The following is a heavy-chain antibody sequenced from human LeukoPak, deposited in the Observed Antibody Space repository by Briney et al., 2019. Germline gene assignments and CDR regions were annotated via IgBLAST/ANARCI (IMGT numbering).Heavy chain of an antibody. D-gene: IGHD2-2*02. CDR1: GFTVSSNY. J-gene: IGHJ4*02. CDR3: ARDRGCSSTSCYKRGLDY. CDR2: IYSGGST. Sequence: GGSLRLSCAASGFTVSSNYMSWVRQAPGKGLEWVSVIYSGGSTYYADSVKGRFTISRDNSKNTLYLQMNSLRAEDTAVYYCARDRGCSSTSCYKRGLDYWGQGTLVTVSS. V-gene: IGHV3-66*02.